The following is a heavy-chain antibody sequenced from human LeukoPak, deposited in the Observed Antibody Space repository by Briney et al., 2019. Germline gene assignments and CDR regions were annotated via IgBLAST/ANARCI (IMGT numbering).Heavy chain of an antibody. J-gene: IGHJ3*02. V-gene: IGHV4-4*07. CDR2: IYTSGST. Sequence: SETLSLTCTVSGGSISSYYWSWIRQPAGKGLEWIGRIYTSGSTNYNPSLKSRVTMSVDTSKNQFSLKLSSVTAADTAVYYCARDHKKYSSSWYDAFDIWGQGTMVTVSS. CDR3: ARDHKKYSSSWYDAFDI. CDR1: GGSISSYY. D-gene: IGHD6-13*01.